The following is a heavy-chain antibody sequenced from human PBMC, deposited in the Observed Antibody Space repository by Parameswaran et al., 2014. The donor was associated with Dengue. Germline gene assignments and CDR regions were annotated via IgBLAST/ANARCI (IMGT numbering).Heavy chain of an antibody. Sequence: VRQMPGKGLEWMGIIYPGDSDTRYSPSFQGQVTISADKSISTAYLQWSSLKASDTAMYYCARRGNGPYYFDYWGQGTLVTVSS. CDR2: IYPGDSDT. D-gene: IGHD1-1*01. V-gene: IGHV5-51*01. CDR3: ARRGNGPYYFDY. J-gene: IGHJ4*02.